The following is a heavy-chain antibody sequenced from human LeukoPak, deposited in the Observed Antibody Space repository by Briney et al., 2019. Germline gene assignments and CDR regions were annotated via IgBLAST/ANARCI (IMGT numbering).Heavy chain of an antibody. V-gene: IGHV4-59*01. J-gene: IGHJ3*02. CDR2: IYYSGST. Sequence: SETLSLTCAVYGGSFSGYYWSWIRQPPGKGLEWIGYIYYSGSTNYNPSLKSRVTISVDTSKNQSSLKLSSVTAADTAVYYCARGNRGYDDAFDIWGQGTMVTVSS. D-gene: IGHD1-14*01. CDR3: ARGNRGYDDAFDI. CDR1: GGSFSGYY.